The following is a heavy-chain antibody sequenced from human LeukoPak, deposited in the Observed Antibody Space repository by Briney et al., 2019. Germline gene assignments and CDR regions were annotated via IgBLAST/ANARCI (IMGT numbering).Heavy chain of an antibody. V-gene: IGHV1-46*01. CDR2: INPSGGGT. CDR1: GYTFTSYY. CDR3: ARGAVTTFGYYYYGMDV. D-gene: IGHD3-16*01. Sequence: ASVKVSCKASGYTFTSYYMHWVRQAPGQGLEWMGIINPSGGGTSYAQKFQGRVTMTRDTSTSTVYMELSSLRSEDTAVYYCARGAVTTFGYYYYGMDVWGQGTTVTVSS. J-gene: IGHJ6*02.